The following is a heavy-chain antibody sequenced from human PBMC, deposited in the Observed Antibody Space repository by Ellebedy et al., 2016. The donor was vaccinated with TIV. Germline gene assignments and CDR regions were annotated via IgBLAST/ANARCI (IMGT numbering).Heavy chain of an antibody. CDR1: GFTFSSFA. Sequence: GESLKISCAASGFTFSSFAMHWVRQAPGKGLEWLSVINADGVSTYHANSVKGRFTITRDNSKNTLYLQMNRLRAEDTAVYYCAKGSSSGFNYDRVGFEYWGQGTLVTVSS. CDR2: INADGVST. J-gene: IGHJ4*02. CDR3: AKGSSSGFNYDRVGFEY. V-gene: IGHV3-23*01. D-gene: IGHD3-22*01.